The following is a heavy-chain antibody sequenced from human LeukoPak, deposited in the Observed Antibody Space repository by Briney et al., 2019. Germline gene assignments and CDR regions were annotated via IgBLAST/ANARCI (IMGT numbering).Heavy chain of an antibody. J-gene: IGHJ4*02. V-gene: IGHV3-11*01. CDR3: ATLYDFWSGYLDY. D-gene: IGHD3-3*01. Sequence: GGSLRLSCAASGFTFSDYYMSWIRQAPGKGLEWVSYISSRGSTIYYADSVKGRFTISRDNAKNSLYLLMNSLRAEDTAVYYCATLYDFWSGYLDYWGQGTLVTVSS. CDR2: ISSRGSTI. CDR1: GFTFSDYY.